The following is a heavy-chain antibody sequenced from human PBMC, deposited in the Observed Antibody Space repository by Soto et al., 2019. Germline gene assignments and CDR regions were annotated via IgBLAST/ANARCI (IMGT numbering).Heavy chain of an antibody. CDR2: INAGNGNT. V-gene: IGHV1-3*01. J-gene: IGHJ6*02. Sequence: GASVKVSCKASGYTFTSYAMHWVRQAPGQRLEWMGWINAGNGNTKYSQKFQGRVTITRDTSASTAYMELSSLRSEDTAVYYCARGYYDFWSGYYYYGMDVWGQGTTVTVSS. CDR1: GYTFTSYA. CDR3: ARGYYDFWSGYYYYGMDV. D-gene: IGHD3-3*01.